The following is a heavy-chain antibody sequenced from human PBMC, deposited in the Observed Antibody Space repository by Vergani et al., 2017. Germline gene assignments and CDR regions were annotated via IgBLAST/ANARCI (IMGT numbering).Heavy chain of an antibody. J-gene: IGHJ4*02. CDR3: AKDYPKWELQGYFDY. CDR1: GFTFSSYS. D-gene: IGHD1-26*01. V-gene: IGHV3-21*01. CDR2: ISSSSSYI. Sequence: EVQLVESGGGLVKPGGSLRLSCAASGFTFSSYSMNWVRQAPGKGLEWVSFISSSSSYIYYADSVKGRFTISRDNAKNSLYLQMNSLRAEDTAVYYCAKDYPKWELQGYFDYWGQGTLVTVSA.